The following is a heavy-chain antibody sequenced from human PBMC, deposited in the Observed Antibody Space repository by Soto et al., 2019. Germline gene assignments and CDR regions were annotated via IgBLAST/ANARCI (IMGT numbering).Heavy chain of an antibody. CDR3: ARSDSSGYYNWFDP. J-gene: IGHJ5*02. D-gene: IGHD3-22*01. CDR2: IYYSGST. V-gene: IGHV4-59*01. Sequence: PSETLSLTCTVSGGSISSYYWSWIRQPPGKGLEWIGYIYYSGSTNYNPSLKSRVTISVDTSKNQFSLKLSSVTAADTAVYYCARSDSSGYYNWFDPWGQGTLVTVSS. CDR1: GGSISSYY.